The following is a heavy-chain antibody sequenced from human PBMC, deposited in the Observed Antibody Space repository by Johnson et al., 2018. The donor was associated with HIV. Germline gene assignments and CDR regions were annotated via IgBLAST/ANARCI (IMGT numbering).Heavy chain of an antibody. Sequence: QVQLVESGGGVVQPGGSLRLSCAASGFTFSSNAMHWVRQAPGKGLEWVAFIVYDGSKKYYADSVKGRFTISRDNSKNTLYLEMNSLRAEDTAVYYCAKGSGSGWLRDAFDFWGQGTMVTVSA. CDR3: AKGSGSGWLRDAFDF. D-gene: IGHD6-19*01. V-gene: IGHV3-30*02. CDR1: GFTFSSNA. CDR2: IVYDGSKK. J-gene: IGHJ3*01.